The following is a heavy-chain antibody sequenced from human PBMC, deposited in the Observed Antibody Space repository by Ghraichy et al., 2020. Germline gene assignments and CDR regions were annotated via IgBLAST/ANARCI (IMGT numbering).Heavy chain of an antibody. CDR3: VRVGTGSGTYPPFDY. D-gene: IGHD3-10*01. CDR2: IGAYTGNT. CDR1: GYTFSSYD. J-gene: IGHJ4*02. Sequence: ASVKVSCKAAGYTFSSYDISWVRQAPGQGLEWVGWIGAYTGNTNYAQNLRGRVTMTTDKSTDTAYMELRSLRSDDTAVYYCVRVGTGSGTYPPFDYWGPGTPVTVSS. V-gene: IGHV1-18*01.